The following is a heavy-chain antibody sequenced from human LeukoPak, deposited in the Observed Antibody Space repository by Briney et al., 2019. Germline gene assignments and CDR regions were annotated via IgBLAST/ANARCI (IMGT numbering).Heavy chain of an antibody. CDR3: ARIVNCSGGSCYSYNWFDP. V-gene: IGHV4-59*01. CDR1: GGSISSYY. D-gene: IGHD2-15*01. CDR2: IYYSGST. J-gene: IGHJ5*02. Sequence: SSETLSLTCTVSGGSISSYYWSWIRQPPGKGLEWIGYIYYSGSTNYNPSLKSRVTISVDTSKNQFSLKLSSVTAADAAVYYCARIVNCSGGSCYSYNWFDPWGQGTLVTVSS.